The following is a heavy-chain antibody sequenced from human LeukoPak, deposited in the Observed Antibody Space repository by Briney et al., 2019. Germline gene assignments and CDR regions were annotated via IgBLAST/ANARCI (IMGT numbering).Heavy chain of an antibody. Sequence: GGSLRLSCAASGFTFSSYAMSWVRQAPGKGLEWVSAISGSGGSTYYADSVKGRFTISRDNSKNTLYLQMNSLRAEDTAVYYCAKGIDRGIAVAGTSTAFDYWGQGTLVTVSS. J-gene: IGHJ4*02. CDR2: ISGSGGST. CDR3: AKGIDRGIAVAGTSTAFDY. D-gene: IGHD6-19*01. V-gene: IGHV3-23*01. CDR1: GFTFSSYA.